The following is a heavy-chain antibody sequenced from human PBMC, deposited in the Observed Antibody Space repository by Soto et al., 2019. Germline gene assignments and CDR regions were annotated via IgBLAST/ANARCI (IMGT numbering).Heavy chain of an antibody. CDR1: GFTFSSYA. V-gene: IGHV3-30-3*01. J-gene: IGHJ6*02. CDR2: ISYDGSNK. Sequence: QVQLVESGGGVVQPGRSLRLSCAASGFTFSSYAMHWVRQAPGKGLEWVAVISYDGSNKYYADSVKGRFTISRDNSKNTLYLQMSSLRAEDTAVYYCARTGGSWYYYYGMDVWGQGTTVTVSS. CDR3: ARTGGSWYYYYGMDV. D-gene: IGHD6-13*01.